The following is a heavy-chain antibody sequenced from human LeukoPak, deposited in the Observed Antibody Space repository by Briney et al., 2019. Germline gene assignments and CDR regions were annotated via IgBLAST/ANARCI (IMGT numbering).Heavy chain of an antibody. D-gene: IGHD6-19*01. CDR1: GFTFSSYS. CDR2: ISSSSSYI. V-gene: IGHV3-21*01. J-gene: IGHJ4*02. CDR3: ARDLWGSSAFDY. Sequence: PGGSLRLSCAASGFTFSSYSMNWVRQAPGKGLEWVSSISSSSSYIYYADSVKGRFTISRDSAKNSLYLQMNSLRAEDTAVYYCARDLWGSSAFDYWGQGTLVTVSS.